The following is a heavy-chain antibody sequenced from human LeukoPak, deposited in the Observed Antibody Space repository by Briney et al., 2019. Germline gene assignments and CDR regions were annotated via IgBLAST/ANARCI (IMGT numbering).Heavy chain of an antibody. CDR3: ARGSPYFDSGTYFY. Sequence: SETLSLTCAVSGGSLSSYYWTWIRQPPGKGLEWIGEINHHGSTNYNPSLKSRVTISLDTSNNQFSLKVTSVTAADTATYYCARGSPYFDSGTYFYWGQGTLVTVSS. CDR2: INHHGST. J-gene: IGHJ4*02. D-gene: IGHD3-10*01. V-gene: IGHV4-34*01. CDR1: GGSLSSYY.